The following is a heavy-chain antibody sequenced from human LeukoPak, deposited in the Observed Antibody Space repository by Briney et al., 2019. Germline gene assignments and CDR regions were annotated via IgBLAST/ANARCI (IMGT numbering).Heavy chain of an antibody. J-gene: IGHJ3*02. CDR2: IIPIFGTA. CDR3: ASGSSSPDAFDI. CDR1: GGTFSSYA. V-gene: IGHV1-69*13. Sequence: SVKVSCKASGGTFSSYAISWVRQAPGQGLEWMGGIIPIFGTANYAQKFQGRVTITADESMSTAYMELSSLRSEDTAVYYCASGSSSPDAFDIWGQGTMVTVSS. D-gene: IGHD6-13*01.